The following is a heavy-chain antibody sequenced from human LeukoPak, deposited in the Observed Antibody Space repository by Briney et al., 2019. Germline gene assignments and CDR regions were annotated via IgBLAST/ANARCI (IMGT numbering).Heavy chain of an antibody. CDR1: GFTFSSYS. Sequence: GGSLRLSCAASGFTFSSYSMNWVRQAPGKGLEWVSSISSTTNYIYYTDSVKGRFTISRDNAKNSLYLQMNSLSAEDTAVYYCARVRLIAAAYYFDYWGQGTLVTVSS. J-gene: IGHJ4*02. CDR2: ISSTTNYI. CDR3: ARVRLIAAAYYFDY. V-gene: IGHV3-21*01. D-gene: IGHD6-13*01.